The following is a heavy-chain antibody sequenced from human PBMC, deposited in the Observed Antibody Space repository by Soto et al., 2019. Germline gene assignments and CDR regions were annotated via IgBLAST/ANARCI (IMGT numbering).Heavy chain of an antibody. D-gene: IGHD5-12*01. J-gene: IGHJ4*02. CDR1: GGSISSGGYY. Sequence: SETLSLTCTVSGGSISSGGYYWSWIRQHPGKGLEWIGYIDYSGSTNSKPALTNSNPSPKSRVTTSVDTSKNQFSLKLSSVTAADTAVYYCARGRPLDGYKTLVYFDYWGQGTLVTVSS. V-gene: IGHV4-61*08. CDR3: ARGRPLDGYKTLVYFDY. CDR2: IDYSGSTNSKPALT.